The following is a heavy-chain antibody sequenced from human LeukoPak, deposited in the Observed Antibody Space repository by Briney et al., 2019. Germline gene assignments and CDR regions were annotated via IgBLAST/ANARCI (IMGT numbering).Heavy chain of an antibody. CDR3: RAATRYLDYYYDY. V-gene: IGHV3-7*01. CDR1: GFTLNRYW. D-gene: IGHD3-22*01. CDR2: INEDGGER. Sequence: GGSLRLSCAASGFTLNRYWMSWVRQAPGKGLEWVANINEDGGERHYVDSVKGRFTISRDNAKNSLYLQMSSLRIEDTAIYYCRAATRYLDYYYDYWGQGTLVTVSS. J-gene: IGHJ4*02.